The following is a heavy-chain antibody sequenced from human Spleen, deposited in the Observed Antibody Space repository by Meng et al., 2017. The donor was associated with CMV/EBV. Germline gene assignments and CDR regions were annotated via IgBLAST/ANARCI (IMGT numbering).Heavy chain of an antibody. CDR2: VDPEDGET. CDR3: ATDERIRNWFDP. CDR1: VYTFTDYY. D-gene: IGHD2-15*01. Sequence: QVSVYTFTDYYMHWVQQAPGKGLEWMGLVDPEDGETIYAEKFQGRVTITADTSTDTAYMELSSLRSEDTAVYYCATDERIRNWFDPWGQGTLVTVSS. J-gene: IGHJ5*02. V-gene: IGHV1-69-2*01.